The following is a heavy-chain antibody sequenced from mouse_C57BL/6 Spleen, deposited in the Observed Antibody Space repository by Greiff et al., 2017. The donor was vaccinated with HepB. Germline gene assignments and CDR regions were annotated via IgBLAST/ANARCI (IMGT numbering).Heavy chain of an antibody. CDR1: GYTFTSYW. CDR2: IDPADSYT. J-gene: IGHJ3*01. CDR3: ARGGRY. Sequence: QVQLQQPGAELVMPGASVKLSCKASGYTFTSYWMHWVKQRPGKGLEWIGEIDPADSYTNYNQKFKGKSTWTVDKSSSTAYMQLSSLTSEDSAVYYCARGGRYWGQGTLVTVSA. V-gene: IGHV1-69*01.